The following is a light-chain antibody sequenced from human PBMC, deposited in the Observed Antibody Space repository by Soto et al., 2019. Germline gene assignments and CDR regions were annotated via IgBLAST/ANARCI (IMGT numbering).Light chain of an antibody. J-gene: IGKJ2*01. CDR1: QSLTTNY. V-gene: IGKV3-20*01. CDR3: QHYGRSPLMYT. Sequence: EIVLTQSPGTLSLSPGERVTLSCRASQSLTTNYLAWYQQKPGQAPRLLIYGASNRSTGVPDRFSGSGSGTDFTLTITRLEAEDFAVYYCQHYGRSPLMYTFGQGTKLGVK. CDR2: GAS.